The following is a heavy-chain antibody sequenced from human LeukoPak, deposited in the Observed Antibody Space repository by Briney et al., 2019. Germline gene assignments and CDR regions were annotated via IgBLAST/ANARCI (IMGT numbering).Heavy chain of an antibody. D-gene: IGHD4-11*01. CDR3: ARGTGAVRY. CDR1: GGSFSGYY. J-gene: IGHJ4*02. CDR2: INHSGST. V-gene: IGHV4-34*01. Sequence: SETLSLTCAVYGGSFSGYYWSWIRQPPGKGLEWIGEINHSGSTNYNPSLKGRVTISVDTSKNQFSLKLSSVTAADTAVYYCARGTGAVRYWGQGTLVTVSS.